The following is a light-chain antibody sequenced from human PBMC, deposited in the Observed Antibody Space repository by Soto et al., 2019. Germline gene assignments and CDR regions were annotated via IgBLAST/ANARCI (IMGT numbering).Light chain of an antibody. CDR3: QHYNTYPWT. V-gene: IGKV1-9*01. CDR1: QGISSY. J-gene: IGKJ1*01. CDR2: DAS. Sequence: DIQLTQSPSFLSASVGDRVTITCRASQGISSYLAWYQQKPGKAPKLLIYDASSLESGVPSRFSGSGSGTEFTLTITSLQPDDFATYYCQHYNTYPWTFGQGTKVDIK.